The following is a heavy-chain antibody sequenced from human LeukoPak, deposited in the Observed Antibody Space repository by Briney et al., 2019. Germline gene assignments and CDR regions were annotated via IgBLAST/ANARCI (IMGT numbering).Heavy chain of an antibody. V-gene: IGHV4-38-2*01. D-gene: IGHD6-6*01. CDR2: IYNSGST. J-gene: IGHJ4*02. Sequence: SETLSLTCAVSGYSISSGYYWGWIRQPPGKGLEWIGSIYNSGSTYYNPSLKSRVTILVDTSKNEFSLKLSSVTAADTAVYYCPRNSSSGFFDYWGQGTLATVSS. CDR3: PRNSSSGFFDY. CDR1: GYSISSGYY.